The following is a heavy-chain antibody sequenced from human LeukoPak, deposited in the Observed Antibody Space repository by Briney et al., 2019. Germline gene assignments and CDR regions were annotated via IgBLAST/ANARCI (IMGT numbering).Heavy chain of an antibody. CDR1: GGSISSSSYY. Sequence: PSETLSLTCTVSGGSISSSSYYWGWIRQPPGKGLEWIGEINHSGSTNYNPSLKSRVTISVDTSKNQFSLKLSSVTAADTAVYYCARPWGVGITMIGPLWGQGTMVTVSS. CDR3: ARPWGVGITMIGPL. D-gene: IGHD3-22*01. V-gene: IGHV4-39*07. J-gene: IGHJ3*01. CDR2: INHSGST.